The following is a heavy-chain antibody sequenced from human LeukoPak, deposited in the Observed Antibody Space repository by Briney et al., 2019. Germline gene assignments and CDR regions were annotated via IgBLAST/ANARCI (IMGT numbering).Heavy chain of an antibody. J-gene: IGHJ4*02. CDR1: GGTFSGYA. Sequence: SVKVSCTASGGTFSGYAISWVRQAPGQGLEWMGGIIPIFGTANYAQKFQGRVTITADKSTSTAYMELSSLRSEDTAVYYCARGVVPAARGVFDYWGQGTLVTVSS. CDR3: ARGVVPAARGVFDY. D-gene: IGHD2-2*01. V-gene: IGHV1-69*06. CDR2: IIPIFGTA.